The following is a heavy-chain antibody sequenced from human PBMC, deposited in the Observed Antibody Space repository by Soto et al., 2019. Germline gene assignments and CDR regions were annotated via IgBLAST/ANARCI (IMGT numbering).Heavy chain of an antibody. CDR3: AKDMEYQLLLNWFDP. D-gene: IGHD2-2*01. CDR2: ISYDGSNK. J-gene: IGHJ5*02. V-gene: IGHV3-30*18. Sequence: GGSLRLSCAASGFTFSSYGMHWVRQAPGKGLEWVAVISYDGSNKYYADSVKGRFTISRDNSKNTLYLQMNSLRAEDTAVYYCAKDMEYQLLLNWFDPWGQGTLVTVSS. CDR1: GFTFSSYG.